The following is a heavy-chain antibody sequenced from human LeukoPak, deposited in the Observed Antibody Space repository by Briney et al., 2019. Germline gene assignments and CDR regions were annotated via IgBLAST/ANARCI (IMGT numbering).Heavy chain of an antibody. CDR1: GFTFSSYN. Sequence: GGSLRLSCAAFGFTFSSYNMNWVRQAPGKGLEWVASISNSGTYIYDADSVKGRFTISRDNAKNSLYLQMNSLRAEDTAVYYCARGFRGWYYFDYRGQGTVVTVSS. CDR3: ARGFRGWYYFDY. D-gene: IGHD6-19*01. V-gene: IGHV3-21*01. J-gene: IGHJ4*02. CDR2: ISNSGTYI.